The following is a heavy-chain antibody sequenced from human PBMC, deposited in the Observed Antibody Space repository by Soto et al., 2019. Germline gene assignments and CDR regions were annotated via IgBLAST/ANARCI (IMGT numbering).Heavy chain of an antibody. CDR3: ARASYALGAFDI. D-gene: IGHD3-10*01. CDR1: GGTFSSYA. V-gene: IGHV1-69*13. CDR2: IIPIFGTA. Sequence: ASVKVSCKASGGTFSSYAISWVRQAPGQGLEWMGGIIPIFGTANYAQKFQGRVTITADESTSTAYMELSSLRSEDTAVYYCARASYALGAFDIWGQGTMVTVSS. J-gene: IGHJ3*02.